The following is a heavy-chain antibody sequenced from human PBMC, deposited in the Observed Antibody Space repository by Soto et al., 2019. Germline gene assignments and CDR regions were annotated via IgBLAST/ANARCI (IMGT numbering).Heavy chain of an antibody. J-gene: IGHJ5*02. CDR3: ARAKGYSSSRWFDP. D-gene: IGHD6-6*01. CDR1: GGSFSGYY. CDR2: INHSGST. V-gene: IGHV4-34*01. Sequence: SETLSLTCAVYGGSFSGYYWSWIRQPPGKGLEWIGEINHSGSTNYNPSLKSRVTISVDTSKNQFSLKLSSVTAADTAVYYCARAKGYSSSRWFDPWGQGTLVTVS.